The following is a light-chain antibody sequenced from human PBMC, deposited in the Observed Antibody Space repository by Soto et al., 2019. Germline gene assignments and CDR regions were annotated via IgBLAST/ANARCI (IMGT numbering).Light chain of an antibody. CDR2: DVS. CDR1: SSDVGGYNY. V-gene: IGLV2-14*03. CDR3: SSYRASSTTHYV. J-gene: IGLJ1*01. Sequence: QSALTQPASLSGSPGQSITISCTGTSSDVGGYNYVSWYQQHPGKAPKPMIYDVSNRPSGVSNRFSGSKSGNTASLTISGLQAEDEADYYCSSYRASSTTHYVFGTGTKLTAL.